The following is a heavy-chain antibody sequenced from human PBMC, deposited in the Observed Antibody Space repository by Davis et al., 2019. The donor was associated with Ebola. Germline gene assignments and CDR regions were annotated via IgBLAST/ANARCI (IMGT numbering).Heavy chain of an antibody. V-gene: IGHV4-59*08. CDR2: IYYSWST. Sequence: GSLRLSCTVSGGSISSYYWSWIRQPPGKGLEWIGYIYYSWSTNYNPSLKNRVTISVDTSKKQFSLKLSSVTAADTAVYYCARLIRIVGATYLDYWGQGTLVTVSS. CDR3: ARLIRIVGATYLDY. D-gene: IGHD1-26*01. CDR1: GGSISSYY. J-gene: IGHJ4*02.